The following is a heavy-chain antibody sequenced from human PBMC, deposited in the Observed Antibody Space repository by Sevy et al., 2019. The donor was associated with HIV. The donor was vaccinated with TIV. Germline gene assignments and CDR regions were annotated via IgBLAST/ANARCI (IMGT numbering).Heavy chain of an antibody. V-gene: IGHV3-23*01. CDR2: ISGSGYAT. J-gene: IGHJ4*02. D-gene: IGHD3-3*01. CDR3: AKDRVTVFGVVVTFDS. CDR1: GFTFDSYA. Sequence: SLRLSCAASGFTFDSYAMHWVRQVAGKGLEWVSTISGSGYATYYADSVKGRFIISRDTSRNTLYLQMNSLRVEDSAVYFCAKDRVTVFGVVVTFDSWGQGTLVTVSS.